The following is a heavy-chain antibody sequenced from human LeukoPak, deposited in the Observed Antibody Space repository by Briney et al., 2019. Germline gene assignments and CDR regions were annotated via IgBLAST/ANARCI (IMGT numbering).Heavy chain of an antibody. Sequence: SETLSLTCTVSGGSISSGGYYWSWIRQHPGKGLEWIGYIYYSGSTYYNPSLKSRVTISVDTSKNQFSLKLSSVAAADTAVYYCARVGSCSSTSCYDWSDPWGQGTLVTVSS. CDR3: ARVGSCSSTSCYDWSDP. CDR1: GGSISSGGYY. D-gene: IGHD2-2*01. V-gene: IGHV4-31*03. J-gene: IGHJ5*02. CDR2: IYYSGST.